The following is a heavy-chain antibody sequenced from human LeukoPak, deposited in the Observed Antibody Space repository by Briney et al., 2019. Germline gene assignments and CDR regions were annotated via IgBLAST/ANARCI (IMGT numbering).Heavy chain of an antibody. CDR2: RST. J-gene: IGHJ4*02. D-gene: IGHD6-13*01. CDR3: ARHGAMAAAGTTPDY. Sequence: TSETLSLTCTVSGASIGSSPYYWGWIRQPPGKGLEWIGSRSTYHNPSLESRVTISVDTSENQFSLKLNSVTAADTAVYYCARHGAMAAAGTTPDYWGQGTLVTVSS. CDR1: GASIGSSPYY. V-gene: IGHV4-39*01.